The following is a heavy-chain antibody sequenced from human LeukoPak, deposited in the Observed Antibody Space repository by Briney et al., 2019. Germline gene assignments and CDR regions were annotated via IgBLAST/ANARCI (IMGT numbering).Heavy chain of an antibody. J-gene: IGHJ1*01. V-gene: IGHV1-18*01. D-gene: IGHD1-14*01. CDR1: GYTFTDFG. CDR3: ARAESMALYFLY. Sequence: ASVKVSCKASGYTFTDFGFIWVRQAPGRGLERMGWVSTYNGDTDYAKKFQDRVTMTTESSTQTTFMELRNLRSDDTAVYYCARAESMALYFLYWGQGTLVSVSS. CDR2: VSTYNGDT.